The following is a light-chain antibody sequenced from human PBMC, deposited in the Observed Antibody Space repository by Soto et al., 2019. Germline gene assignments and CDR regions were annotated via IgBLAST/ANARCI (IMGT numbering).Light chain of an antibody. J-gene: IGKJ5*01. CDR3: QQSSSSPPIT. V-gene: IGKV1-39*01. Sequence: DIQLTQSPSSLSASLGDSVSISCRASQNIDNHLNWYRQRSGEAPEVLIYAASALRDGVSSRVSGRGYGTEFTLTIKNLLREDFATYYCQQSSSSPPITFGQGTRLDI. CDR1: QNIDNH. CDR2: AAS.